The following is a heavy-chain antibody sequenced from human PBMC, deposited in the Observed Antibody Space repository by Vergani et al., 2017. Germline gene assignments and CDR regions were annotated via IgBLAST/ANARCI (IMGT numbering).Heavy chain of an antibody. J-gene: IGHJ5*02. Sequence: QVQLVQSGAEVKKPGSSVKVSCKASGGTFSSYAISWVRQAPGQGLEWMGGIIPIFGTANYAQKFQGRVTMTRDTSISTAYMELSRLRSDDTAVYYCARDLDYDFWEGFDPWGQGTLVTVSS. V-gene: IGHV1-69*06. CDR2: IIPIFGTA. CDR3: ARDLDYDFWEGFDP. D-gene: IGHD3-3*01. CDR1: GGTFSSYA.